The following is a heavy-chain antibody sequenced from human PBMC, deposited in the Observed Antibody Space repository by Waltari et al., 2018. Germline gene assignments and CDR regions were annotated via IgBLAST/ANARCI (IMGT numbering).Heavy chain of an antibody. V-gene: IGHV4-39*01. CDR3: AGHVRSWYGFDY. CDR2: IFYSGSP. J-gene: IGHJ4*02. CDR1: GGSISDATYY. D-gene: IGHD6-13*01. Sequence: QLQLQESGPGLVKPSETLSLTCTVSGGSISDATYYWGWIRQPPGKGREWIGRIFYSGSPYYNPSLQSRVTISVDTSKNQVSLKLSTVTAADTAVYYCAGHVRSWYGFDYWGQGTLVTVSS.